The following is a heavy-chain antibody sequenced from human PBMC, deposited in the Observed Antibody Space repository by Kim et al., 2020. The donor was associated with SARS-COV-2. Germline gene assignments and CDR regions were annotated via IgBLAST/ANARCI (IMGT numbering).Heavy chain of an antibody. J-gene: IGHJ5*02. V-gene: IGHV3-30-3*01. D-gene: IGHD1-1*01. CDR1: GFSFSANA. CDR3: ARSDSVWNGGNWFDP. CDR2: ISHDGNIK. Sequence: GGSLRLSCAASGFSFSANAMHWVRQAPGKGLEWVAIISHDGNIKYYADSVKGRFTISRDNSKNTLYLQMNTLTAEDTALYYCARSDSVWNGGNWFDPWGQGTLVTVSS.